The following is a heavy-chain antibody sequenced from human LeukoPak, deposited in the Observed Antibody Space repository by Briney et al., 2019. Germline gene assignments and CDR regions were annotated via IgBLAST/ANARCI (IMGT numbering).Heavy chain of an antibody. D-gene: IGHD2-15*01. CDR1: GFTFSTNA. V-gene: IGHV3-23*01. CDR2: ISGSGAST. Sequence: GGSLRLSCLTSGFTFSTNAMSWVRQAPGKGLEWISGISGSGASTYYADSVTGRFTISRDNSRNTLYLQMNSLRGDDTAVYYCVKDVGKWGSLHFFDYWGQGTLVTVSS. J-gene: IGHJ4*02. CDR3: VKDVGKWGSLHFFDY.